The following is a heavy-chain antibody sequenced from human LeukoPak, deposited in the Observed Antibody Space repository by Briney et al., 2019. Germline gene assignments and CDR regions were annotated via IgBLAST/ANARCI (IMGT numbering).Heavy chain of an antibody. CDR2: VSYDGYKK. D-gene: IGHD2-2*01. Sequence: GGSLRLSCAASRFRFSTFPMGWVRQAPGKGLEWVGLVSYDGYKKYYADSVRGRFTISRDFYSDTLYLEMNSLRLEDTAIYYCARGVRGDCRSTSCYVLYYYYYMDVWGEGTSVTVSS. V-gene: IGHV3-30-3*01. CDR3: ARGVRGDCRSTSCYVLYYYYYMDV. J-gene: IGHJ6*03. CDR1: RFRFSTFP.